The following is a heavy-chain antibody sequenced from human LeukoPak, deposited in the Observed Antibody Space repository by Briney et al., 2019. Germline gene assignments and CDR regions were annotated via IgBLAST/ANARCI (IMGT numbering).Heavy chain of an antibody. D-gene: IGHD3-22*01. Sequence: SETLSLTCTVSGGSISSGGYYWSWIRQHPGKGLEWIGSIYYSGSTYYNPSLKSRVTISVDTSKNQFSLKLSSVTAADTAVYYCARAGQYYYDSAGYFPDYWGQGTLVTVSS. CDR2: IYYSGST. CDR3: ARAGQYYYDSAGYFPDY. CDR1: GGSISSGGYY. J-gene: IGHJ4*02. V-gene: IGHV4-30-4*08.